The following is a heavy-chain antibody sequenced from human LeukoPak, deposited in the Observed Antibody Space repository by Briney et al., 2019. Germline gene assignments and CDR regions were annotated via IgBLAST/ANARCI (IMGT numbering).Heavy chain of an antibody. CDR3: ATPRGGYYDWLLAY. Sequence: PGGSLRLSCAASGFTFSSYSMNWVRQAPGKGLEWVSSISSSSSYIYYADSVKGRFTISRDNAKNSLYLQMNSLRAEDTAVYYCATPRGGYYDWLLAYWGQGTLVTVSS. J-gene: IGHJ4*02. CDR1: GFTFSSYS. D-gene: IGHD3-3*01. V-gene: IGHV3-21*01. CDR2: ISSSSSYI.